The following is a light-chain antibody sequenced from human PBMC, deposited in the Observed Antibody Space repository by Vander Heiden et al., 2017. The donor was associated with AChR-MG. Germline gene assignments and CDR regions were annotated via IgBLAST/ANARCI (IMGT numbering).Light chain of an antibody. CDR3: QSYDSSLSGSWV. CDR2: GNS. CDR1: SSNIGAGYD. Sequence: QSVLTPPPSVSGAPGQRVPISCTGSSSNIGAGYDVHCDQQLPGTAPKLLIYGNSNRPSGVPDRFSGSKSGTSASLAITGLQAEDEADYYCQSYDSSLSGSWVFGGGTKLTVL. V-gene: IGLV1-40*01. J-gene: IGLJ3*02.